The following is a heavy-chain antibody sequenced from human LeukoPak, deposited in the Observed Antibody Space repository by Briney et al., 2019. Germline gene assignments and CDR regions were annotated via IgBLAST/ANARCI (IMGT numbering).Heavy chain of an antibody. CDR3: ANDLSSLTSALRYFDWPIDY. CDR2: ISNSGART. Sequence: GKSLRLSCTASGFTFSSYAMSWVRQAPGKGLEWVSVISNSGARTYYADSVKGRFTISRDNSKNTLYLQMNSLRAEDTAVYYCANDLSSLTSALRYFDWPIDYWGQGTLVTVSS. J-gene: IGHJ4*02. CDR1: GFTFSSYA. V-gene: IGHV3-23*01. D-gene: IGHD3-9*01.